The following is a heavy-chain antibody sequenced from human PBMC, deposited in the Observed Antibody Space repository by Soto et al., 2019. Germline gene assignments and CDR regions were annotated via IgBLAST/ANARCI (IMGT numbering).Heavy chain of an antibody. CDR3: AREMASSGYVWGPLDY. CDR1: GFTVSSNY. Sequence: HPGGSLRLSCAASGFTVSSNYMSWVRQAPGKGLEWGAVIYSGGSTYYAASVKGRFTISRDNAKNTLYLQMNSLRAEDTAVYYCAREMASSGYVWGPLDYWGQGT. J-gene: IGHJ4*02. CDR2: IYSGGST. D-gene: IGHD3-16*01. V-gene: IGHV3-53*01.